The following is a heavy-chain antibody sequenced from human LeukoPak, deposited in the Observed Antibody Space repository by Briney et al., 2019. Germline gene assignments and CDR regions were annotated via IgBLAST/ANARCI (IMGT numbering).Heavy chain of an antibody. Sequence: PGGSLRLSCAASGFTFSSYGMHWVRQAPGKGLEWVAVIWYVGSNKYYADSVKGRFTISRDNSKNTLYLQMNSLRAEDTAVYYCARDPLDADYGDYAYYFDYWGQGTLVTVSS. CDR3: ARDPLDADYGDYAYYFDY. D-gene: IGHD4-17*01. CDR2: IWYVGSNK. CDR1: GFTFSSYG. V-gene: IGHV3-33*01. J-gene: IGHJ4*02.